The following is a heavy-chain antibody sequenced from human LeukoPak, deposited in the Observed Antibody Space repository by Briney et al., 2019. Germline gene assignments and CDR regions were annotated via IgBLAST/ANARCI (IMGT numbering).Heavy chain of an antibody. Sequence: GGSQRLFCAASRFILSIYWMHWVRQARGKAVMCVSRINTDESSTTYADSVKGRFTISRDNAKNTVYLQMHSLRAEDTAVYYCATGIKATQKTFDSWGQGTLVTVSS. V-gene: IGHV3-74*01. J-gene: IGHJ4*02. CDR1: RFILSIYW. CDR2: INTDESST. CDR3: ATGIKATQKTFDS. D-gene: IGHD1-14*01.